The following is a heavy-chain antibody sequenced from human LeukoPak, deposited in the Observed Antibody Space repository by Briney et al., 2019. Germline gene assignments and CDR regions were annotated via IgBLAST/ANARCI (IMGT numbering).Heavy chain of an antibody. D-gene: IGHD5/OR15-5a*01. Sequence: PGGALRLSCAASGFTFSNYDMHWVRQFPGRGLEGVSAIGIADDTHYPDSVKGRCTISREKGKNSLYLERNSLREGDTAVYYCVRGGIQVSGIDAFDIWGQGTMVTVSS. V-gene: IGHV3-13*01. CDR2: IGIADDT. CDR3: VRGGIQVSGIDAFDI. J-gene: IGHJ3*02. CDR1: GFTFSNYD.